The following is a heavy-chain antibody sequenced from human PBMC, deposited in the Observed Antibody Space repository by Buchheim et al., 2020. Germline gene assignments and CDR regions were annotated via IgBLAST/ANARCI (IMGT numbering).Heavy chain of an antibody. D-gene: IGHD3-16*01. Sequence: EVQLVESGGGLVQPGGSLKLSCAASGFSFSESAMLWVRQASGKRLEWVGRVRSKVNGYATVYAASVKGRFTISRDDSNNMAYLQMNSLTIEDTAVYYCIRNARDGLDYRYYFDNWGQGTL. J-gene: IGHJ4*02. CDR3: IRNARDGLDYRYYFDN. V-gene: IGHV3-73*01. CDR2: VRSKVNGYAT. CDR1: GFSFSESA.